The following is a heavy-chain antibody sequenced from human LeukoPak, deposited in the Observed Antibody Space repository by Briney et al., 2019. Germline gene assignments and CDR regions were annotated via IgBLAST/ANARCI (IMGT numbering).Heavy chain of an antibody. D-gene: IGHD2-15*01. J-gene: IGHJ4*02. CDR2: IKQDGSEK. V-gene: IGHV3-7*01. CDR1: GFTFSSYS. CDR3: ARGTSGTSCSFFDY. Sequence: GGSLRLSCAASGFTFSSYSMNWVRQAPGKGLEWVANIKQDGSEKYYVDSVKGRFDISRDNVKNSLSLQMNSLRGEDTAVYYCARGTSGTSCSFFDYWGQGILVTVS.